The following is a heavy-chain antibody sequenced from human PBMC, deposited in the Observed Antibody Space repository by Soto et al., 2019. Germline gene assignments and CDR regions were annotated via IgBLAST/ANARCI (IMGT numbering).Heavy chain of an antibody. Sequence: PXESLTISGKGSEYSFTSYWISWVRQMPGKGLEWMGRIDPSDSYTNYSPSFQGHVTISADKSISTAYLQWSSLKASDTAMYYCARHLRVDNSPRVLNWFDPSGQGTLVTVSS. CDR3: ARHLRVDNSPRVLNWFDP. J-gene: IGHJ5*02. CDR2: IDPSDSYT. V-gene: IGHV5-10-1*01. D-gene: IGHD1-20*01. CDR1: EYSFTSYW.